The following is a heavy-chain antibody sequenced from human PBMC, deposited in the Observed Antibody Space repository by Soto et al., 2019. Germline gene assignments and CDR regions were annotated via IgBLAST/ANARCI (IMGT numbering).Heavy chain of an antibody. CDR2: IYYSGST. J-gene: IGHJ6*02. Sequence: LSLTCTVSGGSISSYYWSWIRQPPGKGLEWIGYIYYSGSTNYNPSLKSRVTISVDTSKNQFSLKLSSVTAADTAVYYCARGAIFGGYGMDVWGQGTTVTVSS. D-gene: IGHD3-3*01. CDR3: ARGAIFGGYGMDV. V-gene: IGHV4-59*01. CDR1: GGSISSYY.